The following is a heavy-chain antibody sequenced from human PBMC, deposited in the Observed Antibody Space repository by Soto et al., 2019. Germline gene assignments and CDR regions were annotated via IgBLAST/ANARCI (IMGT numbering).Heavy chain of an antibody. CDR3: ARGGYFDRSGYLGY. J-gene: IGHJ4*02. CDR2: INPGNGKT. V-gene: IGHV1-3*01. CDR1: GYTFTSYG. D-gene: IGHD3-22*01. Sequence: QVQLVQSGAEVKKPGASVRVSCKASGYTFTSYGMNWVRQAPGRRLEWMGWINPGNGKTKYSQKVQGRLIITMDTSASTAAMQLSSLTSEDTGIYYCARGGYFDRSGYLGYGGQGPLVTVSS.